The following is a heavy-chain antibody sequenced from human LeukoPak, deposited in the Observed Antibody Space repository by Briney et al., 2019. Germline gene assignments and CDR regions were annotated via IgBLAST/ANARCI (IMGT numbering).Heavy chain of an antibody. CDR3: ARDDSSGFLY. CDR2: IIPIFGTA. Sequence: ASVKVSCKASGGTFSSYAISWVRQAPGQGLEWMGGIIPIFGTANYAQKFQGRVTITADKSTSTAYMELRSLRSDDTAVYYCARDDSSGFLYWGQGTLVTVSS. J-gene: IGHJ4*02. CDR1: GGTFSSYA. D-gene: IGHD6-19*01. V-gene: IGHV1-69*06.